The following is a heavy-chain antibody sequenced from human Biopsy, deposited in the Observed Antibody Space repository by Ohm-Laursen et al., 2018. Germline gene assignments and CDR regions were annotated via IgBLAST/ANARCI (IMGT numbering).Heavy chain of an antibody. V-gene: IGHV4-31*03. CDR1: GVPINGGRYY. CDR3: ARLGSGDYFPTFFDF. Sequence: TLSLTCIVSGVPINGGRYYWNWIRHHPGKGLEWIGNIFYSANTYYNPSLKSRVTISVDTSKNQFSLKLSSVTAADTAVYYCARLGSGDYFPTFFDFWGQGALVTVSS. D-gene: IGHD5-12*01. CDR2: IFYSANT. J-gene: IGHJ4*02.